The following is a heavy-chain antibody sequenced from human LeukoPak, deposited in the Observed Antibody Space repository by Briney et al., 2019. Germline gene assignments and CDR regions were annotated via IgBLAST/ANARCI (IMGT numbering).Heavy chain of an antibody. CDR2: ITYSGSNK. J-gene: IGHJ4*02. V-gene: IGHV3-30*04. CDR3: ARDARWLTPFDY. CDR1: GFTFSSYE. D-gene: IGHD5-18*01. Sequence: VVSLRLSFAASGFTFSSYEMNWCRQAQGKGLQWVSYITYSGSNKYYADSVKGRFTISRDNSKNTLYLQMNSLRAEDTAVYYCARDARWLTPFDYWGQGTLVTVSS.